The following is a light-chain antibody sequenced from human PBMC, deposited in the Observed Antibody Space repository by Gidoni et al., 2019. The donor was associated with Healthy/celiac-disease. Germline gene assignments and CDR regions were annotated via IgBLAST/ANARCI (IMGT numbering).Light chain of an antibody. Sequence: DIEMTQSPDPLAVSLGESATINCKSSQSVLYSSNNKNYLAWYQQKPGQPPKLLIYWASTRESGVPDRFSGSGSGTDFTLTISSLQAEDVAVYYCQQYYSTPLAFGQGTKVEIK. V-gene: IGKV4-1*01. CDR2: WAS. CDR3: QQYYSTPLA. CDR1: QSVLYSSNNKNY. J-gene: IGKJ1*01.